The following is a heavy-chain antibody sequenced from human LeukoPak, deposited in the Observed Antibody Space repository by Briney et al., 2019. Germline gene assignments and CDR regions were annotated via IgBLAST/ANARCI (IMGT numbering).Heavy chain of an antibody. Sequence: PGGSLRLSCAASGFTFSSYWMHWVRQAPGKGLVWVSRMNPDGSNTVYADSVKGRFTISRDNAKNTLYLQMHSLRAEDTAVYYCVRGVGATREPFDYWGQGTLVTVSS. CDR1: GFTFSSYW. CDR3: VRGVGATREPFDY. D-gene: IGHD1-26*01. J-gene: IGHJ4*02. V-gene: IGHV3-74*01. CDR2: MNPDGSNT.